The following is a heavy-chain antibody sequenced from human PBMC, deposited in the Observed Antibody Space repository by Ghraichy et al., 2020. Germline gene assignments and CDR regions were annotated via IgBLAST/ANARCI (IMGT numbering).Heavy chain of an antibody. CDR3: ARETAFGYYYDSSGYYDY. D-gene: IGHD3-22*01. Sequence: GGSLRLSCAASGFTFSRYWMSWVRQAPGKGLEWVANIKQDGSEKYYVDSVKGRFTFSRDNAKNSLYLQMNSLRAEDTAVYYCARETAFGYYYDSSGYYDYWGQGTLVTVSS. V-gene: IGHV3-7*01. CDR1: GFTFSRYW. J-gene: IGHJ4*02. CDR2: IKQDGSEK.